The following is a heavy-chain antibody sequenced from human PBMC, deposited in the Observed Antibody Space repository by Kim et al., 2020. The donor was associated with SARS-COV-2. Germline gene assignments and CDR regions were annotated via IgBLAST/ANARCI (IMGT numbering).Heavy chain of an antibody. Sequence: YADSVKGRFTISRDNSKNPLYLQMNSLGAEDTAVYYCARDSSSWYGAFDIWGQGTMVTVSS. CDR3: ARDSSSWYGAFDI. J-gene: IGHJ3*02. V-gene: IGHV3-53*01. D-gene: IGHD6-13*01.